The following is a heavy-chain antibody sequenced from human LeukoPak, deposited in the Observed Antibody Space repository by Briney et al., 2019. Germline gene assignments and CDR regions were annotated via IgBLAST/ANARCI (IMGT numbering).Heavy chain of an antibody. CDR3: ARGPRQYCSSTSCYLDY. CDR1: GFTFSSYS. D-gene: IGHD2-2*01. J-gene: IGHJ4*02. V-gene: IGHV3-21*01. CDR2: ISSISSYI. Sequence: PGGSLRLSCAASGFTFSSYSMNWVRQAPGKGLEWVSSISSISSYIYYADSVKGRFTISRDNAKNSLYLQMNSLRAEDTAVYYCARGPRQYCSSTSCYLDYWGQGTLVTVSS.